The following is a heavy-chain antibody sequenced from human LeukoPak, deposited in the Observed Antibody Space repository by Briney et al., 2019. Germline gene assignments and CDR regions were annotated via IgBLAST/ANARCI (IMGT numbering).Heavy chain of an antibody. J-gene: IGHJ4*02. Sequence: PPETLSLTCTVSGGSISSYYWSWIRQPPGKGLEWIGYIYYSGSTKYNPSLKSRVTISVDTSKNQFSLKLNSVTAADTAIYYCARLTPRSTFYFDYWGQGTLVTVSS. V-gene: IGHV4-59*01. CDR2: IYYSGST. CDR1: GGSISSYY. CDR3: ARLTPRSTFYFDY. D-gene: IGHD3-16*01.